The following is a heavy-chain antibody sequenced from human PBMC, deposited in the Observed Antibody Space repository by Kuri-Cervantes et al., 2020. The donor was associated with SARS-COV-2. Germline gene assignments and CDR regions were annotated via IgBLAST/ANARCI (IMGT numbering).Heavy chain of an antibody. Sequence: ASVKVSCKAPETTFPNYDINWVRQATGQGLEWMGWISAYNGNTNYAQKLQGRVTMTTDTSTSTAYMELRSLRSDDTAVYYCARVEVRFLEWLPIDYWGQGTLVTVSS. CDR2: ISAYNGNT. J-gene: IGHJ4*02. CDR3: ARVEVRFLEWLPIDY. CDR1: ETTFPNYD. D-gene: IGHD3-3*01. V-gene: IGHV1-18*01.